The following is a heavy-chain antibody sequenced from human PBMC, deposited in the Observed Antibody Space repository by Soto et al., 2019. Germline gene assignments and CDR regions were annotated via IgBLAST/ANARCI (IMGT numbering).Heavy chain of an antibody. CDR2: IWSDGNNR. V-gene: IGHV3-33*01. Sequence: GGSLRLSCAASGFMFSNHGMHWVRQAPGKGLEWVAVIWSDGNNRYYADSVKGRFTISRDDSKNTLYLQMNSLRAEDTAVYYCVRGDNWNDEASDYWGQGT. J-gene: IGHJ4*02. D-gene: IGHD1-1*01. CDR3: VRGDNWNDEASDY. CDR1: GFMFSNHG.